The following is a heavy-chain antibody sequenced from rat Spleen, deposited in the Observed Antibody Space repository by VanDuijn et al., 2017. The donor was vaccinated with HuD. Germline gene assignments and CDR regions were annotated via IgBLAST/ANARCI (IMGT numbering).Heavy chain of an antibody. V-gene: IGHV3-3*01. D-gene: IGHD5-1*01. Sequence: EVQLQESGPGLVKPSQSLSLTCSVTDHSVTSSYRWNWIRKFPGNKLEWMGFIDSPGSTTYNPSLKSRISITRDTSKNQFFLQVNSVTTEDTATYYGTRSVSGSSGFVYWGQGTLVTVSS. CDR3: TRSVSGSSGFVY. CDR2: IDSPGST. J-gene: IGHJ3*01. CDR1: DHSVTSSYR.